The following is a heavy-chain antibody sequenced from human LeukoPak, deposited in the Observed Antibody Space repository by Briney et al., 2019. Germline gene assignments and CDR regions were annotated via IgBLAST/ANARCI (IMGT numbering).Heavy chain of an antibody. CDR2: INPNGGGP. CDR1: GNIFTGYY. V-gene: IGHV1-2*02. J-gene: IGHJ4*02. CDR3: ARQTYYYDSSGPGLTDY. D-gene: IGHD3-22*01. Sequence: ASVKVSCKASGNIFTGYYLHWVRQAPGQGLEWMGWINPNGGGPKYAPKFQGRVTMTRDTSINTVYMELSRLRSDDTAVYYCARQTYYYDSSGPGLTDYWGQGTLVTVSS.